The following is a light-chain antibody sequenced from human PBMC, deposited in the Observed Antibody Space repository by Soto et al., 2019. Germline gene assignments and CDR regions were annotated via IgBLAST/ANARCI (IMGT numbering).Light chain of an antibody. J-gene: IGKJ1*01. V-gene: IGKV1-5*01. CDR3: QQYYSYPWT. Sequence: DIQMTQSPSTLSAFVGDRVTITCRASQSISNWLAWYQQKPGKAPKLLIYDASSLKSGVPSRFSGSGSGTEFTLTISSLQPDDYATYYCQQYYSYPWTFGQGTKVDIK. CDR2: DAS. CDR1: QSISNW.